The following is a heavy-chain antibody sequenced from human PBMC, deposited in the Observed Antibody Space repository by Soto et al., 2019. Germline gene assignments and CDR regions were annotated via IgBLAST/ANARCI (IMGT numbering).Heavy chain of an antibody. Sequence: GESLRLSCEASGFMFNDYGMHWVRQAPGKGLDWVAVISYHGDNKYYAQSVKGRFTISRDNSRNTLFLHIDSLRAEDTAVYYCAKDGYDSSGDLYYFDYWGQGTLVTVSS. D-gene: IGHD3-22*01. J-gene: IGHJ4*02. CDR1: GFMFNDYG. V-gene: IGHV3-30*18. CDR3: AKDGYDSSGDLYYFDY. CDR2: ISYHGDNK.